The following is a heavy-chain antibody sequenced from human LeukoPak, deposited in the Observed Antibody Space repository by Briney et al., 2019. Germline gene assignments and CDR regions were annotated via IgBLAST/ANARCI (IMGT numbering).Heavy chain of an antibody. CDR2: IDNSGTYI. V-gene: IGHV3-21*01. J-gene: IGHJ6*03. Sequence: PGGSLRLSCAASGFSFSTYAMSWVRQIPGKGLEWVSSIDNSGTYIYYADSVKGRFTISRDNSKNSLYLQMNSLRAEDTAVYYCASANPILLDYYYYYYMDVWGKGTTVTVSS. D-gene: IGHD3-3*01. CDR3: ASANPILLDYYYYYYMDV. CDR1: GFSFSTYA.